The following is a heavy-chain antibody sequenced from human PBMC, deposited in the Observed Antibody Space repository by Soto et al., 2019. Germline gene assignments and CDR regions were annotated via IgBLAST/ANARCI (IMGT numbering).Heavy chain of an antibody. CDR1: GYTFTNYD. J-gene: IGHJ5*01. CDR3: ARNQRRNGKDWLDS. CDR2: MTPNSGNT. Sequence: QVQLVQSGAEVRKPGASVKVSCKASGYTFTNYDINWVRQATGQGLEWMGWMTPNSGNTGYAQKFQGRVTLTRDTSISTAYMELSSLRSEDTAVYYCARNQRRNGKDWLDSWGQGTLVTVSS. V-gene: IGHV1-8*02.